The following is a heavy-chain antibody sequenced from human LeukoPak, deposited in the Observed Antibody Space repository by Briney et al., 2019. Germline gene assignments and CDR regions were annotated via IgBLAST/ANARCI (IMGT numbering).Heavy chain of an antibody. Sequence: SETLSLTCTVSGGSISSHYWSWIRQPPGKGLERMGYIYFSGSTNYNPSLKSRVAISVDTSKSQFSLMLSSVTAPDTAVYYCARGLGVVPHYVAYWGRGNLVTLSS. J-gene: IGHJ4*02. CDR1: GGSISSHY. CDR3: ARGLGVVPHYVAY. CDR2: IYFSGST. D-gene: IGHD3-3*01. V-gene: IGHV4-59*11.